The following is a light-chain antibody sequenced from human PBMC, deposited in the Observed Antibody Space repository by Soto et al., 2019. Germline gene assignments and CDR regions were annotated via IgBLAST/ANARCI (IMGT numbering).Light chain of an antibody. CDR2: WAS. CDR1: QSVLYSSNNKNY. Sequence: DIVMTQSPDSLAVSLGERATINCKSSQSVLYSSNNKNYLAWYQQKPGQPPKLLIYWASTRESGVPDRFSGSGSGTDFTRTNSSLHAEDVAVYYCQQYYSTLWTFGQGTKVEIK. CDR3: QQYYSTLWT. J-gene: IGKJ1*01. V-gene: IGKV4-1*01.